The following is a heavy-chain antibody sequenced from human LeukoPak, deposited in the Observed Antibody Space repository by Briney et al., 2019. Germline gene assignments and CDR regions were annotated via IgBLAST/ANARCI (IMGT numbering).Heavy chain of an antibody. CDR2: INPNSGGT. D-gene: IGHD6-19*01. CDR3: ARLRLVKQDSFEI. CDR1: GYIFITYP. V-gene: IGHV1-2*02. Sequence: ASVEVSCKASGYIFITYPLRWVRQAPGQGLEWMGWINPNSGGTDYAQKFQGRVTITADKSITTASMELRRLRSDDTAVYYWARLRLVKQDSFEIWGQGTMVTVSS. J-gene: IGHJ3*02.